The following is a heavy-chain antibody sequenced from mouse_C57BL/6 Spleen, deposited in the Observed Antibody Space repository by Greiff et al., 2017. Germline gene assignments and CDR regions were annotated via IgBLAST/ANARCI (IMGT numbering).Heavy chain of an antibody. CDR3: ARHTSDPSWFAY. Sequence: EVQGVESGGDLVKPGGSLKLSCAASGFTFSSYGMSWVRQTPDKRLEWVATISSGGSYTYYPDSVKGRFTISRDNAKNTLYLQMSSLKSEDTAMYYCARHTSDPSWFAYWGQGTLVTVSA. CDR2: ISSGGSYT. V-gene: IGHV5-6*01. J-gene: IGHJ3*01. CDR1: GFTFSSYG.